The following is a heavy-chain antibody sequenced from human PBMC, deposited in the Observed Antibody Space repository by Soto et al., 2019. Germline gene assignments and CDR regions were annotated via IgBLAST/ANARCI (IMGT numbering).Heavy chain of an antibody. CDR1: GFTFSSYA. J-gene: IGHJ4*02. Sequence: EVQLLESGGGLVQPGGSLRLSCAASGFTFSSYAMSWVRQAPGKGLEWVSAISGSGGTTYTYYADSVKGRFTISRDNSQNTLYLHMNSLRAEDTAVYYCAKVRDYGGNYRDYWGQGTLVTVSS. V-gene: IGHV3-23*01. D-gene: IGHD4-17*01. CDR3: AKVRDYGGNYRDY. CDR2: ISGSGGTTYT.